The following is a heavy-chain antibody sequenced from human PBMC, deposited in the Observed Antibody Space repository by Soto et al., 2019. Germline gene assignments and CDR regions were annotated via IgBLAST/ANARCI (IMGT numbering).Heavy chain of an antibody. J-gene: IGHJ6*02. Sequence: SETLSLTCTVSGGSISSGDYYWSWIRQSPGKGLEWIGYIYYSGTTYYNLSLKSRVTISVDTSKNQFSLKLSSVTAADTAVYYCARALIQLWPHYYYGMDVWGQGTTVTVSS. CDR3: ARALIQLWPHYYYGMDV. D-gene: IGHD5-18*01. CDR1: GGSISSGDYY. V-gene: IGHV4-30-4*01. CDR2: IYYSGTT.